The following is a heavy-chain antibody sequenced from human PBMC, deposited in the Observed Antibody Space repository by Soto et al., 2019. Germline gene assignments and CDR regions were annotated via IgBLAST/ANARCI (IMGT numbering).Heavy chain of an antibody. V-gene: IGHV3-66*01. CDR3: AGRSHKDY. CDR1: GFSVSNNY. J-gene: IGHJ4*02. D-gene: IGHD2-15*01. CDR2: VYSVGST. Sequence: EVQLVESRGGLVQPGGSLRLACAASGFSVSNNYVSWVRQAPGKGLEWVSVVYSVGSTYYADSVKGRFTSSRDSSKNTLYLQMSSLRAEDTAVYYCAGRSHKDYWGQGALVTVSS.